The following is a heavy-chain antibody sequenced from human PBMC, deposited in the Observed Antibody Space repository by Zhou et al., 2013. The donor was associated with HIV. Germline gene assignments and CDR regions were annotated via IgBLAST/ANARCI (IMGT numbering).Heavy chain of an antibody. J-gene: IGHJ4*02. CDR1: GYTFTNYG. Sequence: QVQLVQSGAEVKKPGASVKVSCKASGYTFTNYGISWVRQAPGQGLEWIGWISPYNGDTNFAQNLQGRVTMTTDTSTSTVYMELRSLRSGDTAVYYCARGNWENDYWGQGTLVTVSS. V-gene: IGHV1-18*01. D-gene: IGHD1-1*01. CDR3: ARGNWENDY. CDR2: ISPYNGDT.